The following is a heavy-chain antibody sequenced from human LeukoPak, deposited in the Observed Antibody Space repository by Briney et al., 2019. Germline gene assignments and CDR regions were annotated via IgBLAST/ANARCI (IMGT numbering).Heavy chain of an antibody. CDR1: GGTFSSYA. D-gene: IGHD6-19*01. CDR3: ARAIAVAGSDYYYYYMDV. J-gene: IGHJ6*03. V-gene: IGHV1-69*06. CDR2: IIPIFGTA. Sequence: SVKVFCKASGGTFSSYAISWVRQAPGQGLEWMGRIIPIFGTANYAQKFQGRVTITADKSTSTAYMKLSSLRSEDTAVYYWARAIAVAGSDYYYYYMDVWGKGTTVTVSS.